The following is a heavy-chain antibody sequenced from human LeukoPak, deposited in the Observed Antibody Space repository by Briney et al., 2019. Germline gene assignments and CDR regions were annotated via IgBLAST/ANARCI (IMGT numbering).Heavy chain of an antibody. V-gene: IGHV1-18*01. CDR1: GGTFSSYA. CDR3: AVRQLVHDY. D-gene: IGHD6-13*01. CDR2: ISAYNGNT. J-gene: IGHJ4*02. Sequence: ASVKVSCKASGGTFSSYAISWVRQAPGQGLEWMGWISAYNGNTNYAQKLQGRVTMTTDTSTSTAYMELRSLRSDDTAVYYCAVRQLVHDYWGQGTLVTVSS.